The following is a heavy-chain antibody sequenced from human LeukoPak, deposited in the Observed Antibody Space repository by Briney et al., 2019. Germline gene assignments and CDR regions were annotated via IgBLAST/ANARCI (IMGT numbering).Heavy chain of an antibody. Sequence: SETLSLTCTVSSGSISSHYWSWIRQPPGKGLEWIGYIYYSGSTHYNPSLESRVTISLDTSRNQFSLRLTSVTAADTAVYYCARGQYHLLYWYFDLWGRGTLVTVSS. CDR1: SGSISSHY. J-gene: IGHJ2*01. D-gene: IGHD2-2*01. CDR3: ARGQYHLLYWYFDL. V-gene: IGHV4-59*11. CDR2: IYYSGST.